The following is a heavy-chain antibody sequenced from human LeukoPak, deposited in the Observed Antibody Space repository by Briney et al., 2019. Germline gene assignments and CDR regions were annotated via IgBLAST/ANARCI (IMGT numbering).Heavy chain of an antibody. CDR2: IYYSGST. J-gene: IGHJ6*04. Sequence: SETLSLTCTVSGGSISSYYWSWIRQPPGKGLEWIGYIYYSGSTNYNPSLKSRVTISVDTSKNQFSLKLSSVTAADTAVYYCARVPPYCDILTGYSPYGMDVWGKGTTVTVSS. V-gene: IGHV4-59*01. CDR3: ARVPPYCDILTGYSPYGMDV. D-gene: IGHD3-9*01. CDR1: GGSISSYY.